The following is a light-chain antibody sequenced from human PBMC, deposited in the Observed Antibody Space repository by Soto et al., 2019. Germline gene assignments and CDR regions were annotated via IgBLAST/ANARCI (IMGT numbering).Light chain of an antibody. V-gene: IGKV1-27*01. Sequence: DIQMTQSPSSLSAYLGDRVTITCRASQGISNYLAWYQQKPGRLPKLLLFGASTLHSGVPARFSGSGSGTLFTLTISGLLPEDVATYYCQKYDRAPFTFGPGTKVDFK. CDR2: GAS. J-gene: IGKJ3*01. CDR1: QGISNY. CDR3: QKYDRAPFT.